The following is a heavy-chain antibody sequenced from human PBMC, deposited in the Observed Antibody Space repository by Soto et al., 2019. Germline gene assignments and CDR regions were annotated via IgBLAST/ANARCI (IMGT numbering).Heavy chain of an antibody. J-gene: IGHJ3*01. D-gene: IGHD3-16*01. CDR2: ISGSGGST. CDR3: AKDWSGGAFDV. CDR1: GFSFSVFA. V-gene: IGHV3-23*01. Sequence: EVDLLESGGGLAQPGGSRRLSCAASGFSFSVFAMSWVRQAPGKGLEWVSRISGSGGSTYYADSVKGRFTISRDNSKNMLYLQMNSLRGEDTAVYYCAKDWSGGAFDVWGQGTVVIVSS.